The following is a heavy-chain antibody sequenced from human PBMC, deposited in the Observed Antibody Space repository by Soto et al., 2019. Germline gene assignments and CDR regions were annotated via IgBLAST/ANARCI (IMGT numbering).Heavy chain of an antibody. CDR3: ARATYYDFWSGYYSYYGMDV. D-gene: IGHD3-3*01. CDR2: IYYSGST. J-gene: IGHJ6*02. CDR1: GGSISSSY. V-gene: IGHV4-59*01. Sequence: PSETLSLTCTVSGGSISSSYWSWIRQPPGKGLEWIGHIYYSGSTNYNPSLKSRVTISVDTSKNQFSLKLSSVTAADTAVYYCARATYYDFWSGYYSYYGMDVWGQGTTVTVSS.